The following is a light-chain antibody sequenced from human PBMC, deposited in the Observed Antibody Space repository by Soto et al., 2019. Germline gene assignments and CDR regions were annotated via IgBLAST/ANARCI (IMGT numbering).Light chain of an antibody. CDR3: SSYTSSSTLV. J-gene: IGLJ2*01. V-gene: IGLV2-14*01. Sequence: QSALTQPASVSGSPGQSITISCTGTSSDVGGYNYVSWYQQHPGKAPKLMIYDVSNRPSGVSTRFSGSKSGNTASLTISGLQAEDEADSYCSSYTSSSTLVFGGGTKLTVL. CDR2: DVS. CDR1: SSDVGGYNY.